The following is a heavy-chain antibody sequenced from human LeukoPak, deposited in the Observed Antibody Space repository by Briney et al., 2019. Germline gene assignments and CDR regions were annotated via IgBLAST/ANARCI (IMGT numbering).Heavy chain of an antibody. CDR2: VYHSGST. Sequence: SETLSLTCTVSGGSISSSSYYWAWIRQPPGKGLEWIGSVYHSGSTYYSPSLRSRVTISMDTSKNQFSLKLSSVTAADTAVYYCARWGFRRDYYDSSGYYDYWGQGTLVTVSS. V-gene: IGHV4-39*07. CDR3: ARWGFRRDYYDSSGYYDY. J-gene: IGHJ4*02. CDR1: GGSISSSSYY. D-gene: IGHD3-22*01.